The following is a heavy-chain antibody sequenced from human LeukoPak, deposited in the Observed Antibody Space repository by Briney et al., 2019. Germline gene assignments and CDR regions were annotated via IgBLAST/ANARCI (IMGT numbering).Heavy chain of an antibody. CDR2: IIPIFGTA. V-gene: IGHV1-69*05. CDR3: ARGYSGYDWRYYFDY. Sequence: SVKVSCKASGGTFSSYAISWVQQAPGQGLEWMGRIIPIFGTANYAQKFQGRVTITTDESTSTAYMELSSLRSEDTAVYYCARGYSGYDWRYYFDYWGQGTLVTVSS. J-gene: IGHJ4*02. CDR1: GGTFSSYA. D-gene: IGHD5-12*01.